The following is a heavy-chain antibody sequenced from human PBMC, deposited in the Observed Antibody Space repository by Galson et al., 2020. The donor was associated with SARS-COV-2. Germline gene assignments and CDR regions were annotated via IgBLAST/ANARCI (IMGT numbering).Heavy chain of an antibody. D-gene: IGHD3-10*01. CDR2: IIPIFGTA. J-gene: IGHJ6*02. Sequence: GASVKVSCKASGGTFSSYAISWVRQAPGQGLEWMGGIIPIFGTANYAQKFQGRVTITADESTSTAYMELSSLRSEDTAVYYCARGGSGSNYYYYGMDVWGQGTTVTVSS. CDR1: GGTFSSYA. V-gene: IGHV1-69*13. CDR3: ARGGSGSNYYYYGMDV.